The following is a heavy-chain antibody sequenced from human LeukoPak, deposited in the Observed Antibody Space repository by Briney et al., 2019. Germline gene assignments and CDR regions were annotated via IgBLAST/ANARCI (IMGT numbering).Heavy chain of an antibody. V-gene: IGHV3-23*01. CDR1: GFTFSSYS. J-gene: IGHJ4*02. CDR3: ARGWELLAY. CDR2: ISGGGGST. Sequence: PGGSLRLSCAASGFTFSSYSMSWVRQAPGKGLEWVSLISGGGGSTYYADSVKGRFTISRDNSKNTLYLQMNSLRAEDTAVYYCARGWELLAYWGQGTLVTVSS. D-gene: IGHD1-26*01.